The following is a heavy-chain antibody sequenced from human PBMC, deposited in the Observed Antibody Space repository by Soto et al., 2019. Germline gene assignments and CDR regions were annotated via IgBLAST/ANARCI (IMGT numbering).Heavy chain of an antibody. D-gene: IGHD3-22*01. CDR1: GGTFRSYA. J-gene: IGHJ6*02. CDR2: IFPIFGTA. V-gene: IGHV1-69*01. Sequence: QVQLVQSGAEVKKPGSSVKVSCKASGGTFRSYAISWVRQAPGQGLEWMGGIFPIFGTANYAKKFQGRVTITADESTRTAYMELSSLRPEDTAVYYCARSGRGITMIVVAIGLSDYYYGMDVWGQGTTVTVSS. CDR3: ARSGRGITMIVVAIGLSDYYYGMDV.